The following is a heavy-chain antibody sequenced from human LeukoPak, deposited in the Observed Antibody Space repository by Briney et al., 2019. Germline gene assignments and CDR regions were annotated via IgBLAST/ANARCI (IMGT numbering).Heavy chain of an antibody. J-gene: IGHJ6*02. Sequence: GGSLRLFCAASGFTFSSYWMSWVRQAPGKGLEWVANIKQDGSEKYYVDSVKGRFTISRDNAKNSLYLQMNSLRAEDTAVYYCARLPPVFSPYYGSGSYSGRAYGMDVWGQGTTVTVSS. CDR1: GFTFSSYW. D-gene: IGHD3-10*01. CDR3: ARLPPVFSPYYGSGSYSGRAYGMDV. V-gene: IGHV3-7*01. CDR2: IKQDGSEK.